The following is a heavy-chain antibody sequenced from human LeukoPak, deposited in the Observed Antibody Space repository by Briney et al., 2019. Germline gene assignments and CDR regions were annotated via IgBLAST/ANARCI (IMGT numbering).Heavy chain of an antibody. V-gene: IGHV3-9*01. J-gene: IGHJ5*02. Sequence: GGSLRLSCAASGFTFDDYAMHWVRQAPGKGLEWVSGISWNSGSIGYADSVKGRFTISRDNAKNSLYLQMNSLRAEDTAVYYCARDLGLRNNWFDPWGQGTLVTVSS. CDR1: GFTFDDYA. CDR3: ARDLGLRNNWFDP. CDR2: ISWNSGSI.